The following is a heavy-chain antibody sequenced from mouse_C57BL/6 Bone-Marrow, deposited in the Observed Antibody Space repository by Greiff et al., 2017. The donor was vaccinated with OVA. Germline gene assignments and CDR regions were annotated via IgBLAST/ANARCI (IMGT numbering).Heavy chain of an antibody. J-gene: IGHJ3*01. CDR2: IRNKANTHAT. Sequence: EVKLVESGGGLVQPGGSMKLSCAASGFTFSDAWMDWVRQSPEKGLEWVADIRNKANTHATYYAESVKGRFTISRDDSKSRVYLKMNSVRAEDTGIYYCTRDWAWFAYWGQGTLVTVSA. D-gene: IGHD4-1*01. CDR1: GFTFSDAW. CDR3: TRDWAWFAY. V-gene: IGHV6-6*01.